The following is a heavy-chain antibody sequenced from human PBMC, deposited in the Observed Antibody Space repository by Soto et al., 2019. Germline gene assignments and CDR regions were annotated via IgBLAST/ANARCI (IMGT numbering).Heavy chain of an antibody. D-gene: IGHD2-2*01. Sequence: SETLSLTCTVSGGSISGYSWTWIRQPPGKGLEWIGYIYKSGSTNYNPSLKSRVTMSVDTSKSQLSLKLTSVTAADTAVYYCARGVPNCSSSSCYFDYWSQGALVTVSS. CDR2: IYKSGST. CDR1: GGSISGYS. J-gene: IGHJ4*03. CDR3: ARGVPNCSSSSCYFDY. V-gene: IGHV4-59*01.